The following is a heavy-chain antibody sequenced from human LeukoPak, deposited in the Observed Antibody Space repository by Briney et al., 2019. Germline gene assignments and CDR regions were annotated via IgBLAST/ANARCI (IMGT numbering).Heavy chain of an antibody. CDR3: AKVDYWSPENYLDS. Sequence: SGGSLRLSCAASGFPFGSYAMTWVRQAPGKGLESVSVITDGADTYYADSVKDRFTISRDNSQNTVHLQMDNLRADDTAVYYCAKVDYWSPENYLDSWGQGTLVTVSS. D-gene: IGHD1-1*01. CDR2: ITDGADT. CDR1: GFPFGSYA. V-gene: IGHV3-23*01. J-gene: IGHJ4*02.